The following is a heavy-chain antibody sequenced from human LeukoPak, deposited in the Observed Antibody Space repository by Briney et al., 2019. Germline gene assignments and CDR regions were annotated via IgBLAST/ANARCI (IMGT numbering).Heavy chain of an antibody. CDR3: ARSGDIVVVPAARRGHAEYFQH. J-gene: IGHJ1*01. CDR2: INHSGST. V-gene: IGHV4-34*01. Sequence: SETLSLTCAVYGGSFSGYYWSWIRQPPGKGLEWIGEINHSGSTNYNPSLKSRVTISVDTSKNQFSLQLSSVTAADTAVYYCARSGDIVVVPAARRGHAEYFQHWGQGTLVTVSS. D-gene: IGHD2-2*01. CDR1: GGSFSGYY.